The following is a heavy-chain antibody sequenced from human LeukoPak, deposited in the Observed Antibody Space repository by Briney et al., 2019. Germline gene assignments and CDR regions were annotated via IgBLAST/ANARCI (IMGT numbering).Heavy chain of an antibody. Sequence: GSLRLSCAASGFTFSSYSMNWVRQAPGKGLEWVSSISSSSSYIYYADSVKGRFTISRDNAKNSLYLQMNSLRAEDTAVYYCARARITIFGVVAYFDYWGQGTLVTVSS. D-gene: IGHD3-3*01. J-gene: IGHJ4*02. CDR1: GFTFSSYS. CDR2: ISSSSSYI. CDR3: ARARITIFGVVAYFDY. V-gene: IGHV3-21*01.